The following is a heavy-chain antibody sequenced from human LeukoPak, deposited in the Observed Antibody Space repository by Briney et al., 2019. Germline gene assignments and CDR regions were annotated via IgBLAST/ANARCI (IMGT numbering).Heavy chain of an antibody. CDR3: ARGGYDILTGYYRPPPYFFDY. CDR2: INHSGST. D-gene: IGHD3-9*01. Sequence: SETLSLTCAVYGGSFSGYYWSWIRQPPGKGLEWIGEINHSGSTNYNPSLKSRVTISVDTSKNQFSLKLSSVTAADTAVYCCARGGYDILTGYYRPPPYFFDYWGQGTLVTVSS. V-gene: IGHV4-34*01. J-gene: IGHJ4*02. CDR1: GGSFSGYY.